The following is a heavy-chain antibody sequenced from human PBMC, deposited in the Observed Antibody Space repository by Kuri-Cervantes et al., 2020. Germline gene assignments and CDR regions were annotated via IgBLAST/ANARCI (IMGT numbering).Heavy chain of an antibody. J-gene: IGHJ4*02. D-gene: IGHD5-12*01. V-gene: IGHV3-23*01. CDR3: AKEGYDYYFDY. CDR2: ISGSGGST. Sequence: GESLKISCAASGFTFINYGMTWVRQAPGKGLEWVSAISGSGGSTYYADSVKGRFTISRDNSKNTLYLQMNSLRAEDTAVYYCAKEGYDYYFDYWGQGTLVTVSS. CDR1: GFTFINYG.